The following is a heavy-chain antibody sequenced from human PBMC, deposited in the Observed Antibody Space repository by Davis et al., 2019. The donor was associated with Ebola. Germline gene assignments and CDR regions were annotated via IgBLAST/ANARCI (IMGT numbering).Heavy chain of an antibody. Sequence: SLKISCAASGFTFDDYAMHWVRQAPGKGLEWVSGISWNSGSIGYADSVKGRFTISRDNAKNSLYLQMNSLRDEDTAVYYCARDLVGWELPYYFDYWGQGTLVTVSS. V-gene: IGHV3-9*01. CDR1: GFTFDDYA. CDR3: ARDLVGWELPYYFDY. D-gene: IGHD1-26*01. J-gene: IGHJ4*02. CDR2: ISWNSGSI.